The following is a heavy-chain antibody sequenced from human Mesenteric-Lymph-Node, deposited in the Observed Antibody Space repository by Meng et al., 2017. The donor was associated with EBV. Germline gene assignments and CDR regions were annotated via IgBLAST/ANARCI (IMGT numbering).Heavy chain of an antibody. D-gene: IGHD3-22*01. Sequence: QLQLQQWGAGLVKPSEALSLTCAVYGGSFSGDYWTWIRQPPRKGLEWIGEILRTGGTTYSPSLKSRVTISIDTSKNQFSLKVRSVTAADTAVYYCARRKSGWNRYYLDYWGQGALVTVSS. CDR3: ARRKSGWNRYYLDY. J-gene: IGHJ4*02. CDR1: GGSFSGDY. CDR2: ILRTGGT. V-gene: IGHV4-34*12.